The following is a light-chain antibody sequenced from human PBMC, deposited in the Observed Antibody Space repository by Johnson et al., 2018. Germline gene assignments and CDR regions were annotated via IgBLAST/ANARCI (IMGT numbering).Light chain of an antibody. J-gene: IGLJ1*01. Sequence: QSVLTQPPSVSAAPGQKVTISCSGSSSNIGNNYVSWYQQLPGTATKLLIYENNKRPSGIPDRFSGSKSGTSATLGITGLQTGDEADYYCGTWDSSLSAGNVFGTGTKFTVL. V-gene: IGLV1-51*02. CDR3: GTWDSSLSAGNV. CDR1: SSNIGNNY. CDR2: ENN.